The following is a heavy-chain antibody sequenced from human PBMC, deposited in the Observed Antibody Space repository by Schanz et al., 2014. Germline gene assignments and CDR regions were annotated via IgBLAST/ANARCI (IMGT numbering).Heavy chain of an antibody. Sequence: QVQLQESGPGLVKPSGTLSLTCAVSGGSISSGGYYWSWIRQHPGKGLEWIGYISYSGVTYYNPSLKSRVTISMHTSKIQFSLNLSSATAADTAVYYCARDRGHGDLPGDIWGQGTLVTVSS. V-gene: IGHV4-31*11. J-gene: IGHJ4*02. CDR2: ISYSGVT. D-gene: IGHD4-17*01. CDR1: GGSISSGGYY. CDR3: ARDRGHGDLPGDI.